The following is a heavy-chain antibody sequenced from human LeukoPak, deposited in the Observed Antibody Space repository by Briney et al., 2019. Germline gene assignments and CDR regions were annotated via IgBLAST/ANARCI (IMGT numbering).Heavy chain of an antibody. D-gene: IGHD1-26*01. V-gene: IGHV1-2*02. CDR2: LSPKSGAT. Sequence: GASVKVSCKSSVYTFSGYYVHWVRQAPGQGLEWMGWLSPKSGATKYAQKFQGRVTLTRDLSLSTAYMELNSLTSDDTAVYYCARDTYGGSYFPLPYGGQGALVTVSS. CDR1: VYTFSGYY. CDR3: ARDTYGGSYFPLPY. J-gene: IGHJ4*02.